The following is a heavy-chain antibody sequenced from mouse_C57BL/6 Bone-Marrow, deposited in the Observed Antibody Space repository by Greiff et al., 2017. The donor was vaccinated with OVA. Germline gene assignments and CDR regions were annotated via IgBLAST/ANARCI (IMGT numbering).Heavy chain of an antibody. CDR2: INPSTGGT. Sequence: VQLKESGPELVKPGASVKISCKASGYSFTGYYMNWVKQSPEKSLEWIGEINPSTGGTTYNQKFKAKATLTVDKSSSTAYMQLKSLTSEDSAVYYCARLDGSSMDYWGQGTSVTVSS. D-gene: IGHD1-1*01. CDR3: ARLDGSSMDY. V-gene: IGHV1-42*01. CDR1: GYSFTGYY. J-gene: IGHJ4*01.